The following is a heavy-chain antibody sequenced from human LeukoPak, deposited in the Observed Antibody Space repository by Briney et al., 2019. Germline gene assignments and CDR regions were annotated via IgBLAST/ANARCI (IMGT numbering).Heavy chain of an antibody. D-gene: IGHD5-12*01. Sequence: ALVKVSCKASGYTFTSYDLNWVRQATGQGLEWMGWMNPNSGSTGYAQKFQGRVTITRNTSISTAYMELSGLRSEDTAVYYCARGRSTGYPYYFEYWGQGTLVTVSS. CDR2: MNPNSGST. CDR1: GYTFTSYD. V-gene: IGHV1-8*03. CDR3: ARGRSTGYPYYFEY. J-gene: IGHJ4*02.